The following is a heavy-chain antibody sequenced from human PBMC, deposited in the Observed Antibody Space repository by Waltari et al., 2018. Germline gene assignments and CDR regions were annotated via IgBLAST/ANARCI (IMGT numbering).Heavy chain of an antibody. CDR1: GFTFSSYA. CDR2: ISYDGSNK. CDR3: ARIADYSYDDY. J-gene: IGHJ4*02. Sequence: VQLVESGGGLVQPGGSLRLSCAASGFTFSSYAMHWVRQAPGKGLEWVAVISYDGSNKYYADSVKGRFTISRDNSKNTLYLQMNSLRAEDTAVYYCARIADYSYDDYWGQGTLVTVSS. V-gene: IGHV3-30-3*01. D-gene: IGHD5-18*01.